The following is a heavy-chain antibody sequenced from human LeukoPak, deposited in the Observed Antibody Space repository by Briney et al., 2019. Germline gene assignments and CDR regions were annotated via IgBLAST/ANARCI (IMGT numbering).Heavy chain of an antibody. CDR1: GGSISSYY. Sequence: PSETLSLTCTVSGGSISSYYWSWIRQPPGKGLEWIGCIYYSGSTNYNPSLKSRVTISVDTSKNQFSLKLSSVTAADTAVYYCASSGFGSGYDWVDYWGQGTLVTVSS. CDR3: ASSGFGSGYDWVDY. V-gene: IGHV4-59*01. D-gene: IGHD5-12*01. CDR2: IYYSGST. J-gene: IGHJ4*02.